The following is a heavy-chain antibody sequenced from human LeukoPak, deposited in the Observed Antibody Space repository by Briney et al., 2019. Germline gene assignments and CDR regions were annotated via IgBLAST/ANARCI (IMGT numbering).Heavy chain of an antibody. J-gene: IGHJ4*02. CDR2: ISGSGGST. CDR1: GITLSNYG. V-gene: IGHV3-23*01. D-gene: IGHD3-22*01. CDR3: AKRGVVIRVILVGFHKEAYYFDS. Sequence: GGSLRLSCRVSGITLSNYGMSWVRQAPGKGLEWVAGISGSGGSTKYADSVKGRFTISRDNPKNTLYPQMTSLRAEDTAVYFCAKRGVVIRVILVGFHKEAYYFDSWGQGALVTVSS.